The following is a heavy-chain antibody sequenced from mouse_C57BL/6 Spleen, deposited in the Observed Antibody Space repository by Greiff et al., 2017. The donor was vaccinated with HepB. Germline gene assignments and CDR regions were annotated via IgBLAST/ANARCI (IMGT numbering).Heavy chain of an antibody. Sequence: EVKVEESGGGLVQPGGSMKLSCAASGFTFSDAWMDWVRQSPEKGLEWVAEIRNKANNHATYYAESVKGRFTISRDDSKSSVYLQMNSLRAEDTGIYYCTRRDGYYGVFPLAYWGQGTLVTVSA. D-gene: IGHD2-3*01. V-gene: IGHV6-6*01. CDR3: TRRDGYYGVFPLAY. J-gene: IGHJ3*01. CDR1: GFTFSDAW. CDR2: IRNKANNHAT.